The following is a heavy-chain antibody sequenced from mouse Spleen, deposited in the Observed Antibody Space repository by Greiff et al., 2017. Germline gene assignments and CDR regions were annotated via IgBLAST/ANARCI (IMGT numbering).Heavy chain of an antibody. CDR3: ARDVGYFDV. J-gene: IGHJ1*01. CDR1: GYSITSGYY. V-gene: IGHV3-6*01. CDR2: ISYDGSN. Sequence: EVQLQQSGPGLVKPSQSLSLTCSVTGYSITSGYYWNWIRQFPGNKLEWMGYISYDGSNNYNPSLKNRISITRDTSKNQFFLKLNSVTTEDTATYYCARDVGYFDVWGAGTTVTVSS.